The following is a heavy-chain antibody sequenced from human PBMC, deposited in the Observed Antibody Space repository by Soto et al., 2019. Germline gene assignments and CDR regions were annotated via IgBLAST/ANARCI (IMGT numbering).Heavy chain of an antibody. J-gene: IGHJ4*02. CDR2: IYYSGST. CDR3: ARSTYYYDSSGYYPIYYFDY. Sequence: QLQLQESGPGLVKPSETLSLTCTVSGGSISSSSYYWGWIRQPTGKGLEWIGSIYYSGSTYYNPSLKSRVTISVDTSKNQVSLNLRSVTASDAAVYYCARSTYYYDSSGYYPIYYFDYWGQGTLVTVSS. V-gene: IGHV4-39*01. CDR1: GGSISSSSYY. D-gene: IGHD3-22*01.